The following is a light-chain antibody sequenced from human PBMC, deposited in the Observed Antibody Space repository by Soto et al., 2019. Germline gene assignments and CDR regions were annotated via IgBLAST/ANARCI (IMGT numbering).Light chain of an antibody. CDR1: QSVSSN. V-gene: IGKV3-15*01. CDR2: GAS. Sequence: EIVMTQSPATLSVSPGERATLSCRASQSVSSNLAWYQQKPGQAPRLLIYGASTRATDIPARFSGGGSGTDFTLTISSLQSEDFATYYCQQANSFPRTFGQGTKVEIK. CDR3: QQANSFPRT. J-gene: IGKJ1*01.